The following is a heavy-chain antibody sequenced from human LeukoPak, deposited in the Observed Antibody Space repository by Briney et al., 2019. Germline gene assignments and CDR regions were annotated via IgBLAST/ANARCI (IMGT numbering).Heavy chain of an antibody. CDR1: GYTFTGYY. J-gene: IGHJ3*02. V-gene: IGHV1-2*02. D-gene: IGHD3-9*01. CDR2: INPNSGGT. CDR3: ARAGLVRYFDSRAFDI. Sequence: ASVKVSCKASGYTFTGYYMHWVRQAPGQGLEWMGWINPNSGGTNYAQKFQGRVTMTRDTSISTAYMELSRLRSDDTAVYYCARAGLVRYFDSRAFDIWGQGAMVTVSS.